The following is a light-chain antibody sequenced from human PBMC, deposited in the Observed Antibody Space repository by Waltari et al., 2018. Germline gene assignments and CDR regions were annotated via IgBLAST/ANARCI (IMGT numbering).Light chain of an antibody. CDR2: GAS. J-gene: IGKJ4*02. Sequence: EIVLTQSPGTLSLSPGERATLSCRASQSIGSYLSWYQQKPGQAPRLLIYGASSRATGIPDRFSGSGYGTDFSLTISRLEPEDCAIYYCQQHGRRPVTFGGGTKVEIK. CDR1: QSIGSY. V-gene: IGKV3-20*01. CDR3: QQHGRRPVT.